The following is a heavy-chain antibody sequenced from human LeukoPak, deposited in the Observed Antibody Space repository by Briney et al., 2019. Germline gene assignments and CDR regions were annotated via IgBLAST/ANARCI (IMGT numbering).Heavy chain of an antibody. D-gene: IGHD3-22*01. J-gene: IGHJ3*02. CDR2: IYSGGST. V-gene: IGHV3-53*01. CDR1: GFTFSSYS. Sequence: GGSLRLSCAASGFTFSSYSMNLVRQAPGKGLEWVSVIYSGGSTYYADSVKGRFTISRDNSKNTLYLQMNSLRAEDTAVYYCARAGYDSSGYYPGAFDIWGQGTMVTVSS. CDR3: ARAGYDSSGYYPGAFDI.